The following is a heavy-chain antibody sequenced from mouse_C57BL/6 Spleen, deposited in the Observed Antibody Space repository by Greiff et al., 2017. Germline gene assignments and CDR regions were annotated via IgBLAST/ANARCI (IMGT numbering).Heavy chain of an antibody. J-gene: IGHJ1*03. V-gene: IGHV5-4*01. CDR2: ISDGGSYT. CDR1: GFTFSSYA. CDR3: AREGPNGSSYWYFDV. D-gene: IGHD1-1*01. Sequence: EVKLVESGGGLVKPGGSLKLSCAASGFTFSSYAMSWVRQTPEKRLEWVATISDGGSYTYYPDNVKGRFTISRDNAKNNLYLQMSHLKSEDTAMYYCAREGPNGSSYWYFDVWGTGTTVTVSS.